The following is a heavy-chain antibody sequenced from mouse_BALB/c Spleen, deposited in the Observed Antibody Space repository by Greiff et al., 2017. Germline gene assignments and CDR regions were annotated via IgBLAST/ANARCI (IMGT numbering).Heavy chain of an antibody. CDR3: ARDYDGYYDYYAMDY. V-gene: IGHV5-17*02. CDR2: ISSGSSTI. Sequence: EVKVVESGGGLVQPGGSRKLSCAASGFTFSSFGMHWVRQAPEKGLEWVAYISSGSSTIYYADTVKGRFTISRDNPKNTLFLQMTSLRSEDTAMYYCARDYDGYYDYYAMDYWGQGTSVTVSS. D-gene: IGHD2-3*01. J-gene: IGHJ4*01. CDR1: GFTFSSFG.